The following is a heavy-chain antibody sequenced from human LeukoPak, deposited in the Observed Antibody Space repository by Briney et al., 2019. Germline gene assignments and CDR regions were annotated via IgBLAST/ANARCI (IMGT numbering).Heavy chain of an antibody. Sequence: SETLSLTCTVSGGSISSYYWSWIRQPPGKGLEWIGYIYYSGSTNYNPSLKSRVTISVDTSKNQFSLKLSPVTAADTAVYYCAGTYYDFWSGYQDAYYGMDVWGQGTAVTVSS. CDR1: GGSISSYY. CDR3: AGTYYDFWSGYQDAYYGMDV. V-gene: IGHV4-59*01. D-gene: IGHD3-3*01. CDR2: IYYSGST. J-gene: IGHJ6*02.